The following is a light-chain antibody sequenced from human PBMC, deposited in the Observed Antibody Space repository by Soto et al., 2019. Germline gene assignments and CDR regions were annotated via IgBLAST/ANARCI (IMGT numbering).Light chain of an antibody. CDR3: QQRRNWPLT. V-gene: IGKV3-11*01. J-gene: IGKJ5*01. CDR2: DAS. CDR1: QSVSSY. Sequence: EIVLTQSPATLSLSPGERVTLSCRASQSVSSYFAWYQQKPGQAPRLLIYDASNRATGIPARFSGSGSGTDFTLTISSLKPEDFAVYYCQQRRNWPLTFGQGTRLEIK.